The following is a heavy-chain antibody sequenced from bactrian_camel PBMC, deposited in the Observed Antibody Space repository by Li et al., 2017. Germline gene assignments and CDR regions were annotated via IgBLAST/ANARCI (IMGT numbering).Heavy chain of an antibody. J-gene: IGHJ4*01. D-gene: IGHD4*01. V-gene: IGHV3S6*01. Sequence: HVQLVESGGGLVQPGGSLRLSCATSGFTFSSTIMTWVRQAPGKGLEWVSTINRSGSDTYYTDSVKGRFTFSRDNAKKTLYLQMNNLKPEDTAVYYCAAAPTMTSLRAYEPKKGQGTQVTVS. CDR2: INRSGSDT. CDR1: GFTFSSTI.